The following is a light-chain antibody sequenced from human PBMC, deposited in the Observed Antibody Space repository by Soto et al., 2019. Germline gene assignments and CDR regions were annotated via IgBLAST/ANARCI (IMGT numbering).Light chain of an antibody. CDR1: QTVSSSY. V-gene: IGKV3-20*01. CDR2: SVS. CDR3: QQYGSARRLA. Sequence: EVVLTQSPGTLSLSPGESATLSCRASQTVSSSYLAWYQQKPGQAPRLLIYSVSTRVTGIPDRFSGSGSGTDFTLTISGLAPEDFAVYYCQQYGSARRLAFGGGTKVEIK. J-gene: IGKJ4*01.